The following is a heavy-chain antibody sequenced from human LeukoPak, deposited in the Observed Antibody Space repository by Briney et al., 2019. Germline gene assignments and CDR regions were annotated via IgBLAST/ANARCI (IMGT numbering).Heavy chain of an antibody. CDR1: GAPVSSYA. CDR2: ILPIVGTA. J-gene: IGHJ6*03. Sequence: SVKVSCKASGAPVSSYAISWVRQAPGHGVEWMGRILPIVGTANYAQKFQGRVTMTTDESTSTAYMELSSLRSEDTAVYYCARDRGGSGWYVYYYYMDVWGKGTTVTVSS. V-gene: IGHV1-69*05. D-gene: IGHD6-19*01. CDR3: ARDRGGSGWYVYYYYMDV.